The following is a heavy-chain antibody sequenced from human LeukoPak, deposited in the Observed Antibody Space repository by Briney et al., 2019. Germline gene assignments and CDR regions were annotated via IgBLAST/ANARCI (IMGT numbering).Heavy chain of an antibody. CDR2: ITTSSYI. CDR3: ARRAGNSSAYDY. CDR1: GFTFSSYS. D-gene: IGHD3-22*01. V-gene: IGHV3-21*01. Sequence: GGSLRLSCAASGFTFSSYSMNWVRQAPGKGLEWVSSITTSSYIYYADSVKGRFTISRDNAKNSLYLQMNSLRAEGTAVYYCARRAGNSSAYDYWGQGTLATVSS. J-gene: IGHJ4*02.